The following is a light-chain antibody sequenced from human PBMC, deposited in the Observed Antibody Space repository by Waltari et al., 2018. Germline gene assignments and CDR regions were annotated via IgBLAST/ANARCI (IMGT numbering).Light chain of an antibody. CDR1: QGISSS. Sequence: DIVLTQSPCSVSLSPGERVTITCRASQGISSSLAWYQQKPGQAPKLLIYGASTLQSGVPSRFSGSGSGTDFSLTISRLEPEEFAIYYCQQDESFPWTFGQGTKVEIK. V-gene: IGKV1-12*01. CDR3: QQDESFPWT. CDR2: GAS. J-gene: IGKJ1*01.